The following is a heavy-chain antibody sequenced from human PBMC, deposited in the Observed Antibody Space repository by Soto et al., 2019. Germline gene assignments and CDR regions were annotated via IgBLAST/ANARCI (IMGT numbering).Heavy chain of an antibody. V-gene: IGHV4-31*03. CDR2: VYYSGST. CDR1: GGSINRGGYY. J-gene: IGHJ4*02. CDR3: ARGAGGNFYFDY. Sequence: SETLSLTCTVSGGSINRGGYYWTWIRQHPGKGLEWIGSVYYSGSTNYNPSLKSRLTISVDASKNQFSLRLSSVSAADTAVYYCARGAGGNFYFDYWGQGTLVTVSS. D-gene: IGHD2-21*02.